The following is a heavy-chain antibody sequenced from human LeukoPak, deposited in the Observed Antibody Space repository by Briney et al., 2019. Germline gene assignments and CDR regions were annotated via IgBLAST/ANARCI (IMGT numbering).Heavy chain of an antibody. CDR2: IYSGGST. V-gene: IGHV3-66*01. D-gene: IGHD3-22*01. CDR3: ARDHYYDSSGYLDV. J-gene: IGHJ6*03. Sequence: GGSLRLSCAASGFTVSSNYTSWVRQAPGKGLEWVSVIYSGGSTYYADSVKGRFTISRDNSKNTLYLQMNSLRAEDTAVYYCARDHYYDSSGYLDVWGKGTTVTISS. CDR1: GFTVSSNY.